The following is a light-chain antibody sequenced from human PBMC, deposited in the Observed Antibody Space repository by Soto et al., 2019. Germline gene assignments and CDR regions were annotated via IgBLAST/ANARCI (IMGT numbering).Light chain of an antibody. CDR2: YDS. Sequence: SYELTQPPSVSVAPGKTARITCGGNNIGSKSVHWYQQKPGQAPVLVIYYDSDRPSGIPERFSGSNSRNTATLTISRVEAGDEAVYYCQVWDSSSDHPVIGGGTKVTVL. V-gene: IGLV3-21*04. CDR3: QVWDSSSDHPV. J-gene: IGLJ2*01. CDR1: NIGSKS.